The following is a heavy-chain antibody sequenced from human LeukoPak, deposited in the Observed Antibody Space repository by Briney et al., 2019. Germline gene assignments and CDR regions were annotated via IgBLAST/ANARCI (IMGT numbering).Heavy chain of an antibody. V-gene: IGHV3-21*01. J-gene: IGHJ4*02. D-gene: IGHD1-26*01. CDR3: AKGGVVGADY. Sequence: GGSLRLSCAASGFSFSSYNMNWVRQAPGKVLEWVSSITTSSTYTFYADSVKGRFTISRDNSKNTLYLQMNSLRAEDTAVYYCAKGGVVGADYWGQGTLVTVSS. CDR2: ITTSSTYT. CDR1: GFSFSSYN.